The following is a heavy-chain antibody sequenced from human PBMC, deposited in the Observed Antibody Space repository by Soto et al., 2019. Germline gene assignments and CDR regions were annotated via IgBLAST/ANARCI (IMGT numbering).Heavy chain of an antibody. D-gene: IGHD3-10*01. CDR3: ASDVLLWFGDRIPFDY. V-gene: IGHV3-30-3*01. J-gene: IGHJ4*02. CDR1: GFTFSSYA. Sequence: GGSLRLSCAASGFTFSSYAMHWVRQAPGKGLEWVAVISYDGSNKYYADSVKGRFTISRDNSKNTLYLQMNSLRAEDTAVYYCASDVLLWFGDRIPFDYWGQGTLVTVSS. CDR2: ISYDGSNK.